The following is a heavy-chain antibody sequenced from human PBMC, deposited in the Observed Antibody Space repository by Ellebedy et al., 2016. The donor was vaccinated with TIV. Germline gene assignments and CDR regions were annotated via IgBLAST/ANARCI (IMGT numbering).Heavy chain of an antibody. Sequence: ASVKVSXXASGYTFTSYDINWVRQATGQGLEWMGWMNPNSGNTGYAQKFQGRVTMTRNTSISTAYMELSSLRSEDTAVYYCARGTALCSSTSCYYYYYYYYMDVWGKGTTVTVSS. V-gene: IGHV1-8*01. D-gene: IGHD2-2*01. J-gene: IGHJ6*03. CDR3: ARGTALCSSTSCYYYYYYYYMDV. CDR1: GYTFTSYD. CDR2: MNPNSGNT.